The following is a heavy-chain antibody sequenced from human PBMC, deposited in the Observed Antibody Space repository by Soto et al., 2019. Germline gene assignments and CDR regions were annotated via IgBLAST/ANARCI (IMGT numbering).Heavy chain of an antibody. J-gene: IGHJ3*02. D-gene: IGHD2-15*01. CDR3: AGDGDCSGGSRYSSAFDI. CDR1: GGTFSSYA. CDR2: IIPIFGTA. V-gene: IGHV1-69*06. Sequence: QVKLVQSGAEVKKPGSSVKVSCKASGGTFSSYAISWVRQAPGQGLEWMGGIIPIFGTANYAQKVQGRVTITADKSTSTGYMELSSLRSEDTAVYYCAGDGDCSGGSRYSSAFDIWGEETMVTVSS.